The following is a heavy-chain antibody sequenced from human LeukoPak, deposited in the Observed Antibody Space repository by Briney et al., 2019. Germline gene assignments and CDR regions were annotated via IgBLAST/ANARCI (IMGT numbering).Heavy chain of an antibody. D-gene: IGHD2-2*01. CDR3: ARDSVVVPAAHRYMDV. V-gene: IGHV3-7*01. Sequence: GRSLRLSCAASGFTFSSYGMHWVRQAPGKGLEWVANIKQDGSEKYYVDSVKGRFTISRDNAKNSLYLQMNSLRAEDTAVYYCARDSVVVPAAHRYMDVWGKGTTVTVSS. CDR1: GFTFSSYG. CDR2: IKQDGSEK. J-gene: IGHJ6*03.